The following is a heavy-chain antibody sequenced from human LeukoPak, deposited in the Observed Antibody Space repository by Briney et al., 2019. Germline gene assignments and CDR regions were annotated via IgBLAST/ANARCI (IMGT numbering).Heavy chain of an antibody. CDR2: ISGSGGST. V-gene: IGHV3-23*01. CDR1: GFTFSSYA. Sequence: GGSLRLSCAASGFTFSSYAMSWVRQAPGKGLEWVSTISGSGGSTYSADSVKSRFTISRDNSKNTLSLQMNSLRAEDTAVYYCAKDVYSSSPYYFDYWGQGTLVTVSS. D-gene: IGHD6-13*01. J-gene: IGHJ4*02. CDR3: AKDVYSSSPYYFDY.